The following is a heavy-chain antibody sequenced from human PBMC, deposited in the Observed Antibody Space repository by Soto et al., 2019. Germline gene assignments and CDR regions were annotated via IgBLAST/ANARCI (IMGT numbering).Heavy chain of an antibody. CDR1: GGSISSGGYY. Sequence: SETLSLTCTVSGGSISSGGYYWSWIRQHPGKGLEWIGYIYYSGSTYYNPSLKSRVTISVDTSKNQFSLKLSSVTAADTAVYYCARARGYCTNGVCYRPWYFDLWGRGTLVTVS. CDR3: ARARGYCTNGVCYRPWYFDL. CDR2: IYYSGST. V-gene: IGHV4-31*03. D-gene: IGHD2-8*01. J-gene: IGHJ2*01.